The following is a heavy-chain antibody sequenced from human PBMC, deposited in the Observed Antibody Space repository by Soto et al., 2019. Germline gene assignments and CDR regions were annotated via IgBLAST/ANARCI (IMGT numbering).Heavy chain of an antibody. CDR1: GFTFSSYA. V-gene: IGHV3-64D*06. CDR3: ARGGVYCSGGSCYSYTDY. D-gene: IGHD2-15*01. J-gene: IGHJ4*02. Sequence: GGSLRLSCSASGFTFSSYAMHWVRQAPGKGLEYVSAISSNGGSTYYADSVKGRFTISRDNSKNTLYLQMSSLRAEDTAVYYCARGGVYCSGGSCYSYTDYWGQGTLVTVSS. CDR2: ISSNGGST.